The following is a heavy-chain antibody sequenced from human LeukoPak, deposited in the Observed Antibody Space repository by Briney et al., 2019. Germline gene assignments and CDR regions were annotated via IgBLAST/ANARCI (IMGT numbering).Heavy chain of an antibody. CDR2: ISYGGSNK. CDR3: ARTYAYDATGDRGH. Sequence: GGSLRLSCVASGFTFSNYAMHWVRQAPGKGLEWVAVISYGGSNKNYADSVKGRFTISRDNAKNSLYLQMNSLRAEDTAVYYCARTYAYDATGDRGHWGQGTLVTVSS. D-gene: IGHD3-16*01. V-gene: IGHV3-30*04. J-gene: IGHJ4*02. CDR1: GFTFSNYA.